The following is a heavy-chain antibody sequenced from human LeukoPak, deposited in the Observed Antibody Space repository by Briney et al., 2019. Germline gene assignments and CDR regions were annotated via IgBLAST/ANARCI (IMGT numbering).Heavy chain of an antibody. D-gene: IGHD3-16*02. CDR2: IYYSGST. Sequence: PSETLSLTCTVSGGSISSSSYYWGWIRQPPGKGLEWIGSIYYSGSTYYNPSLKSRVTISVDTSKNQFSLKLSSVTAADTAVYYCSRVYYEYVWGSYRDNDFDYWGQGTLVTVSS. J-gene: IGHJ4*02. CDR1: GGSISSSSYY. V-gene: IGHV4-39*07. CDR3: SRVYYEYVWGSYRDNDFDY.